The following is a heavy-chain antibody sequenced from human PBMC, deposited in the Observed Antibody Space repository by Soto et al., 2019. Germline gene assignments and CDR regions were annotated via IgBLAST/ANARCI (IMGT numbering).Heavy chain of an antibody. CDR2: IYYSGST. D-gene: IGHD2-2*01. Sequence: SETLSLTCTVSGGSVSSGSYYWSWIRQPPGKGLEWIGYIYYSGSTNYNPSLKSRVTISVDTSKNQFSLKLSSVTAADTAVYYCARDKRVVPAATDNYYYYYYMDVWGKGTTVTVSS. V-gene: IGHV4-61*01. J-gene: IGHJ6*03. CDR3: ARDKRVVPAATDNYYYYYYMDV. CDR1: GGSVSSGSYY.